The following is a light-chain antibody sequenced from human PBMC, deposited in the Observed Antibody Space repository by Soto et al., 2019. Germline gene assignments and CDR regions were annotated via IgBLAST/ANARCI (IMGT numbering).Light chain of an antibody. CDR2: DAS. J-gene: IGKJ1*01. Sequence: DIQMTQSPSTLSASVGDRVTITCRASQSISNWLAWYQQKPGKAPNLLIYDASSLESGVPSWFSGSGSGTEFTLTITSLQPDDFATYYCQHYHSYPWTFGRGTKVEI. V-gene: IGKV1-5*01. CDR1: QSISNW. CDR3: QHYHSYPWT.